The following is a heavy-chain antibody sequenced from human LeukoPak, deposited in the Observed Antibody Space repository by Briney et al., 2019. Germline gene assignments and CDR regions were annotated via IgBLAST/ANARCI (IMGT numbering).Heavy chain of an antibody. CDR3: AKSFTSSSSDY. CDR2: ISVGGAKT. CDR1: GFTFSSYA. J-gene: IGHJ4*02. Sequence: PGGSLRLSCAASGFTFSSYAMSWIRQAPGKGLEWISSISVGGAKTYYADSVKGRFSISRDNSENTLYLQMNNLRADDTAVYSCAKSFTSSSSDYWGQGTLVTVSS. D-gene: IGHD6-13*01. V-gene: IGHV3-23*01.